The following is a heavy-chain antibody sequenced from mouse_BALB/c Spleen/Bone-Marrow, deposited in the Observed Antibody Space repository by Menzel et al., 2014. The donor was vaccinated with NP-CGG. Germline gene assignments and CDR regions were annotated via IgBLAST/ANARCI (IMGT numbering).Heavy chain of an antibody. D-gene: IGHD4-1*01. Sequence: LVESGLLVKPGASVKISCKASGYAFSISWMNWVKQRPGQGLEWIGRIYPGDGDTNYNGKFKGKATLTADKSSSTAYMQLSSLTSLDSAVYFCARTGPFGYWGQGTLVTVSA. CDR3: ARTGPFGY. J-gene: IGHJ3*01. V-gene: IGHV1-82*01. CDR1: GYAFSISW. CDR2: IYPGDGDT.